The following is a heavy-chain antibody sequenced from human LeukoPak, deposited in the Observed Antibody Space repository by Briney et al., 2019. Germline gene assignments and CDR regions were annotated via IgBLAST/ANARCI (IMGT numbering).Heavy chain of an antibody. D-gene: IGHD2-2*02. Sequence: HPGGSLRLSCAASGFTFSSYAMSWVRQAPGKGLEWVSAISGSGGSTYYADSVKGRFTISRDNSKNTLYLQMYSLRAEDTAVYYCARSKLPGLCSSTSCYKGGSGSNWFDPWGQGTLVTVSS. V-gene: IGHV3-23*01. CDR3: ARSKLPGLCSSTSCYKGGSGSNWFDP. CDR2: ISGSGGST. CDR1: GFTFSSYA. J-gene: IGHJ5*02.